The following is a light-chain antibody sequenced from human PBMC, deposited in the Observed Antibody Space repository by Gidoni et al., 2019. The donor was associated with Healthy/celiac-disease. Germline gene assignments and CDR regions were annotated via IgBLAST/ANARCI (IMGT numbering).Light chain of an antibody. V-gene: IGKV3-20*01. Sequence: EIVLTQSPGTLSLSPGERATLSCRASQSVSSSYLAWYQQQPGQAPRLLIYGASSRATGIPDRLSGRGSGTDFTLTISRLEPEDFAVYYCQQYGSSSWTFGQGTKVEIK. CDR3: QQYGSSSWT. CDR1: QSVSSSY. J-gene: IGKJ1*01. CDR2: GAS.